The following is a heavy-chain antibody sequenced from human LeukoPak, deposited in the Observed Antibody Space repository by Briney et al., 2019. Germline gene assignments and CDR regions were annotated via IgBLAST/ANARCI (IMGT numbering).Heavy chain of an antibody. CDR3: ARASNYYDSSGFYVYNWFDP. Sequence: EASVKVSCKASGYTFTSYGISWVRQAPGQGLEWMGWISAYNGNTNYAQKLQGRVTMTTDTSTSTAYMELRSLRSDDTAVYYCARASNYYDSSGFYVYNWFDPWGQGTLVTVSS. J-gene: IGHJ5*02. D-gene: IGHD3-22*01. CDR2: ISAYNGNT. V-gene: IGHV1-18*01. CDR1: GYTFTSYG.